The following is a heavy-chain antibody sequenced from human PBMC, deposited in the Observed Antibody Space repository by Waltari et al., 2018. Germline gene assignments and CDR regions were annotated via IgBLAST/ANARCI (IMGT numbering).Heavy chain of an antibody. CDR2: MNPDSGNT. D-gene: IGHD4-17*01. CDR1: GSSFTSFD. Sequence: VQLVQSGAEVKKPGASVKVSCTASGSSFTSFDIYWVRQAAGQGLEWMGWMNPDSGNTGYAEKFQGRVTMTRDTSISTAYMELSSLRSEDTAVYYCAREFYYSDAFTGVWGQGTLVTVSS. V-gene: IGHV1-8*01. J-gene: IGHJ4*02. CDR3: AREFYYSDAFTGV.